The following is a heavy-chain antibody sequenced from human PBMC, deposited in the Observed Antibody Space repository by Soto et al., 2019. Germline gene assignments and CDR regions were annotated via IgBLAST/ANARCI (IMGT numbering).Heavy chain of an antibody. CDR2: ISSSGSTI. Sequence: GGSLRLSCAASGFTFSDYYMSWIRQAPGKGLEWVSYISSSGSTIYYADSVKGRFTISRDNAKNSLYLQMNSLRAEDTAVYYCARDSTAGDIAAQGGYYYYYMDVWGKGTTVTVSS. CDR1: GFTFSDYY. J-gene: IGHJ6*03. CDR3: ARDSTAGDIAAQGGYYYYYMDV. D-gene: IGHD6-6*01. V-gene: IGHV3-11*01.